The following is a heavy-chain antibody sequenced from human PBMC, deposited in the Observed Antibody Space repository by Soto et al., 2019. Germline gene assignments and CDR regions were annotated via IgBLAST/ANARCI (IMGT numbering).Heavy chain of an antibody. CDR2: IYPGDSDT. CDR1: GYSFTSYW. Sequence: PGESLKISCKGSGYSFTSYWIGWVRQMPGKGLEWMGIIYPGDSDTRYSPSFQGQVTISADKSISTAYLQWSSLKASDTAMYYCARSGRGITIFAPPYYGMDVWGQGTTVTVSS. CDR3: ARSGRGITIFAPPYYGMDV. J-gene: IGHJ6*02. D-gene: IGHD3-3*01. V-gene: IGHV5-51*01.